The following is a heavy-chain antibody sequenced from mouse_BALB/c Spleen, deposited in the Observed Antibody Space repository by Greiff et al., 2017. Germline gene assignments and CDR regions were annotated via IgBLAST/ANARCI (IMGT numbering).Heavy chain of an antibody. J-gene: IGHJ4*01. CDR3: ARMRYDGYAMDY. CDR2: IWSGGST. D-gene: IGHD2-14*01. V-gene: IGHV2-2*02. Sequence: QVQLQQSGPGLVQPSQSLSITCTVSGFSLTSYGVHWVRQSPGKGLEWLGVIWSGGSTDYNAAFISRLSISKDNSKSQVFFKMNSLQANDTAIYYCARMRYDGYAMDYWGQGTSVTVSS. CDR1: GFSLTSYG.